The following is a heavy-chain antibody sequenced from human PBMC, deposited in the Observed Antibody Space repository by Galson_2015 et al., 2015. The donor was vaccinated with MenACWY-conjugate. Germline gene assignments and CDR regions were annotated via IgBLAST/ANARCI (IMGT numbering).Heavy chain of an antibody. CDR1: GFTFSSYA. V-gene: IGHV3-23*01. J-gene: IGHJ4*02. CDR2: ISGSGSET. CDR3: AKLVGATSPIDY. D-gene: IGHD1-26*01. Sequence: SLRLSCAASGFTFSSYAMSWVRQAPGKGLEWVSVISGSGSETYYAGSVKGRFTISRDNSKNTLFLQMDSLRAGDTALYYCAKLVGATSPIDYWGQGTLVAVSS.